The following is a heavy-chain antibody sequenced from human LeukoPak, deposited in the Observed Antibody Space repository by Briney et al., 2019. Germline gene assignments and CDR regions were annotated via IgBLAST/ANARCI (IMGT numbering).Heavy chain of an antibody. CDR2: INQDGREK. V-gene: IGHV3-7*01. Sequence: GGSLRLSCAASGFTFSSIWMSWVRQAPGKGLEWVANINQDGREKYYVDPVKGRFTISRDNAKNSLYLQMNSLRAEDTAVYFCGSPRRGYWGQGTLVTVSS. CDR1: GFTFSSIW. J-gene: IGHJ4*02. CDR3: GSPRRGY.